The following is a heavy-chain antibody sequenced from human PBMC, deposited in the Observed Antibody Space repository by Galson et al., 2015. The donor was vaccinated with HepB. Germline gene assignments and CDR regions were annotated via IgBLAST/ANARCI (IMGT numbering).Heavy chain of an antibody. J-gene: IGHJ3*02. CDR2: IIPIFGTA. CDR3: ASIQRPSNGYYYKPRNDAFDI. CDR1: GGTFSSYA. Sequence: SVKVSCKASGGTFSSYAISWVRQAPGQGLEWMGGIIPIFGTANYAQKFQGRVTITADESTSTAYMELSSLRSEDTAVYYCASIQRPSNGYYYKPRNDAFDIWGQGTMVTVSS. D-gene: IGHD3-22*01. V-gene: IGHV1-69*13.